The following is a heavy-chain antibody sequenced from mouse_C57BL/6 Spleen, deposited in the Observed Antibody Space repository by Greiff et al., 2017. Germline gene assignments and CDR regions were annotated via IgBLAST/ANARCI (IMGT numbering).Heavy chain of an antibody. CDR2: IYPGDGDT. CDR1: GYAFSSSW. D-gene: IGHD2-4*01. Sequence: QVQLQQSGPELVKPGASVKISCKASGYAFSSSWMNWVKQRPGKGLEWIGRIYPGDGDTNYNGKFKGKATLTADKSSSTAYMQLSSLTSEDSAVYFCARGNYDNYAMDYWGQGTSGTVSA. V-gene: IGHV1-82*01. CDR3: ARGNYDNYAMDY. J-gene: IGHJ4*01.